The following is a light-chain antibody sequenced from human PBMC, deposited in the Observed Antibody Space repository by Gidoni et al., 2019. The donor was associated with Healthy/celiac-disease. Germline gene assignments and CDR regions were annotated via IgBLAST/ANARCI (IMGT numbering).Light chain of an antibody. V-gene: IGKV1-5*03. J-gene: IGKJ1*01. CDR1: HTVHTL. CDR2: RAS. Sequence: DIQMTQSPSTLSASVLDRVTISCRATHTVHTLLAWYHQKPGKAPNLLIYRASSLKSGVPSRFSGSGSETEFTLTISSLQPDDLATYYCQQYNICPWSFGQGTRFEIK. CDR3: QQYNICPWS.